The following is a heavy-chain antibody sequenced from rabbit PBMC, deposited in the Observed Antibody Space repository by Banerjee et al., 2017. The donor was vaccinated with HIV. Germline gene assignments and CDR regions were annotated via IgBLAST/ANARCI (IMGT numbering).Heavy chain of an antibody. D-gene: IGHD7-1*01. CDR3: ARSYAGYAGYEYVPYFNL. J-gene: IGHJ4*01. V-gene: IGHV1S40*01. CDR1: GFSFSSGYD. CDR2: IYAGSSGST. Sequence: QSLEESGGDLVKPGASLTLTCKASGFSFSSGYDMCWVRQGPGKGLEWIACIYAGSSGSTYYASWAKGRFTISKTSSTTVTLQMTSLTAADTATYFCARSYAGYAGYEYVPYFNLWGQGTLVTVS.